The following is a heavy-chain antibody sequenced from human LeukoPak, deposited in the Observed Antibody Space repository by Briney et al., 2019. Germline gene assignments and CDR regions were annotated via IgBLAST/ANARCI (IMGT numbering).Heavy chain of an antibody. CDR2: IYYSGST. Sequence: SETLSLTCTVSGGSISSRSYYWGWIRQPPGKGLEWIGIIYYSGSTYSNPSLRSRVTISVDTSKNQFSLKLSSVTAADTAVYYCAREVEMATAIDYWGQGTLVTVSS. V-gene: IGHV4-39*07. J-gene: IGHJ4*02. CDR3: AREVEMATAIDY. D-gene: IGHD5-24*01. CDR1: GGSISSRSYY.